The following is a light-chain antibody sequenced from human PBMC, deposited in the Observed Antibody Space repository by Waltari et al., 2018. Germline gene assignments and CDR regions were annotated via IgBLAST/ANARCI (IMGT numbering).Light chain of an antibody. V-gene: IGLV3-21*02. CDR1: NIGSKS. Sequence: SYVLTQPPSVSVAPGQTARITCGGNNIGSKSVHWYQQKPGQAPVLVVYDDSDRPSGIPGRFSGSNSGNTATLTISRVEAGDEADYCCQVWDSSSDHPVFGGGTKLTVL. CDR2: DDS. J-gene: IGLJ3*02. CDR3: QVWDSSSDHPV.